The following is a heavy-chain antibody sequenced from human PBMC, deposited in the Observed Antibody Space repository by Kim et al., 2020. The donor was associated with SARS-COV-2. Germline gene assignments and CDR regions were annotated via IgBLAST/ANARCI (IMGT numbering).Heavy chain of an antibody. V-gene: IGHV1-69*13. Sequence: SVKVSCKASGGTFSSYAISWVRQAPGQGLEWMGGIIPIFGTANYAQKFQGRVTITADESTSTAYMELSSLRSEDTAVYYCATPYYYYDSSGYYPNPYYYGMDVWGQGTTVTVSS. CDR3: ATPYYYYDSSGYYPNPYYYGMDV. J-gene: IGHJ6*02. CDR1: GGTFSSYA. D-gene: IGHD3-22*01. CDR2: IIPIFGTA.